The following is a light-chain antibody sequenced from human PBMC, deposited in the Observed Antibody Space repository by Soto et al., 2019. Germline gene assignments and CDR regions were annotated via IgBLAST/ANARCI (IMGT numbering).Light chain of an antibody. CDR1: QSISSW. Sequence: DIQMTQSPSTLSASVGDRVTITSRASQSISSWLAWYQQKPGKAPKLLIYDASSLESGVPSRFSGSGSGTEFTLTISSLQPDDFATYYCQQSWTFGQGTKVEIK. V-gene: IGKV1-5*01. CDR3: QQSWT. J-gene: IGKJ1*01. CDR2: DAS.